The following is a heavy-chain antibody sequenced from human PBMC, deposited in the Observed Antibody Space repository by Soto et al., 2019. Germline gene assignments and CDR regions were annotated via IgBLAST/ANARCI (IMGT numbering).Heavy chain of an antibody. Sequence: QVQLVESGGGVVQPGRYLRLSCAASGFTFRNYGMHWVRQAPGKGLEWMAVIWYDGTNKDYADSVKGRFTISRDNSKNTLYLQMNSLRDEDTAVYYCARGRDGYNPDYWGQGTLVTVSS. CDR1: GFTFRNYG. D-gene: IGHD5-12*01. V-gene: IGHV3-33*01. CDR3: ARGRDGYNPDY. J-gene: IGHJ4*02. CDR2: IWYDGTNK.